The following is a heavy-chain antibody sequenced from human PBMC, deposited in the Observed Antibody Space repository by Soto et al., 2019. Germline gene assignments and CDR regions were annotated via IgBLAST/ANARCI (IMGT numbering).Heavy chain of an antibody. J-gene: IGHJ5*02. Sequence: WASVKVSCKASGYTFTSYYMHWVRQAPGQGLEWMGIINPSGGSTSYAQKFQGRVTMTRDTSTSTVYMELRSLRSDDTAVYYCAKSGDSSSWPHNWFDPWGQGTLVTVSS. CDR3: AKSGDSSSWPHNWFDP. V-gene: IGHV1-46*01. CDR1: GYTFTSYY. CDR2: INPSGGST. D-gene: IGHD6-13*01.